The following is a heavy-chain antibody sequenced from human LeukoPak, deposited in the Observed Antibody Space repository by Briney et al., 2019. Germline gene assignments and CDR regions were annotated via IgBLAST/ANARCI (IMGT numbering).Heavy chain of an antibody. CDR3: ARVAKERVGGVYYFDY. J-gene: IGHJ4*02. Sequence: SGGSLRLSCAASGFTFSDYDMHWVRQATGKGLEWVSAIGTAGDTYYTGSVKGRFTISRENAKISLYLQMNSLRAGDTAVYYCARVAKERVGGVYYFDYWGQGTLVTVSS. CDR1: GFTFSDYD. D-gene: IGHD1-1*01. V-gene: IGHV3-13*01. CDR2: IGTAGDT.